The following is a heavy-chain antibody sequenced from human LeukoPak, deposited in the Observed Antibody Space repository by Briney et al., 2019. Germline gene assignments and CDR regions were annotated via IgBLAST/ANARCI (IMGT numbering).Heavy chain of an antibody. V-gene: IGHV4-4*07. CDR1: GCSISSYY. CDR2: IHTSGSN. D-gene: IGHD3-22*01. CDR3: ARDTYYYDSGGYLYFDY. J-gene: IGHJ4*02. Sequence: PSETLSLTCTVSGCSISSYYWSWIRQPAGKGLEWIGRIHTSGSNNYNHSLKSRVTMSVDTSKSQFSLKLRSVTAADTAVYYCARDTYYYDSGGYLYFDYWGQGTLVTVSS.